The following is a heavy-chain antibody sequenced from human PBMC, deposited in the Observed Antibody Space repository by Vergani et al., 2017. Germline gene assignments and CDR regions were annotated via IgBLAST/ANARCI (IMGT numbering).Heavy chain of an antibody. CDR2: TRNKANSYTT. CDR3: ARDLTFHLTRRRGYYGMDV. CDR1: GFTFSDHY. V-gene: IGHV3-72*01. D-gene: IGHD3-10*01. J-gene: IGHJ6*02. Sequence: EVQLVESGGGLVQPGGSLRLSCAASGFTFSDHYMDWVRQAPGKGLEWVGRTRNKANSYTTEYAASVKGRFTISRDDSKNSLYLQMNSLKTEDTAVYYCARDLTFHLTRRRGYYGMDVWGQGTTVTVSS.